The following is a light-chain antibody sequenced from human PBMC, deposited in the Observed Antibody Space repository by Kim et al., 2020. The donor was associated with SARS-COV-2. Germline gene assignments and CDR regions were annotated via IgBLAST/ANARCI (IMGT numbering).Light chain of an antibody. CDR1: QSVLYSSNNKNY. V-gene: IGKV4-1*01. CDR2: WAS. CDR3: QQYYSTPVT. Sequence: IVMTQSPDSLAVSLGERATINCKSSQSVLYSSNNKNYLVWYQQKPGQPPKLLIYWASTRESGVSDRFSGSGSGTDFTLTIRSLQAEDVAVYYCQQYYSTPVTFSGGTKVNI. J-gene: IGKJ4*01.